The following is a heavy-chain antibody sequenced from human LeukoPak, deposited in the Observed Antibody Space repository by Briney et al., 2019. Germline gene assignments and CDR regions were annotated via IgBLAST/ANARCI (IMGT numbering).Heavy chain of an antibody. V-gene: IGHV3-48*03. CDR3: ARDSGSYRGFDY. J-gene: IGHJ4*02. D-gene: IGHD1-26*01. Sequence: GESLRLSCAASEFTFSSYEMNWVRQAPGKGLEWISFISSRGSSIYYADSVKGRFTISRDNAKNSLYLQMNSLRAEDTAVYYCARDSGSYRGFDYWGQGTLVTVSS. CDR2: ISSRGSSI. CDR1: EFTFSSYE.